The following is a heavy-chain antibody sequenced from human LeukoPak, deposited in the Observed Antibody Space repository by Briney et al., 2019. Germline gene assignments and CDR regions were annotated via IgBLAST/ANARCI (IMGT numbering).Heavy chain of an antibody. CDR3: ARGEAYYYDSSGYIH. Sequence: TPSETLSLTCTVSGGSISSYYWSWIRQPPGKGLEWIGYIYYSGSTHYNPSLKSRVTISVDTSKNQFSLKLSSVTAADTAVYYCARGEAYYYDSSGYIHWGQGTLVTVSS. CDR2: IYYSGST. CDR1: GGSISSYY. D-gene: IGHD3-22*01. J-gene: IGHJ4*02. V-gene: IGHV4-59*01.